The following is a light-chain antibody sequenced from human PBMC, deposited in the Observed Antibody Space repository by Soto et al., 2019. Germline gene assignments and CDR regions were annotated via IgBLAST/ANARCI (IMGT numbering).Light chain of an antibody. Sequence: AIQMTQSPSSLSASVGDRVTITCRASQAIRNELGWYQHKPGRAPNLLVSAASTLQSGVPSRFSSSGTGSKFTLTLSSLQPENFANYYCLQDYSYPRTFGQRTTVEIK. V-gene: IGKV1-6*01. CDR1: QAIRNE. CDR2: AAS. CDR3: LQDYSYPRT. J-gene: IGKJ1*01.